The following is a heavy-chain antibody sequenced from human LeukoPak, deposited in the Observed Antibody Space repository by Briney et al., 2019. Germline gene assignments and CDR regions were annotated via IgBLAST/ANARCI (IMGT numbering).Heavy chain of an antibody. J-gene: IGHJ4*02. CDR3: ARAPFLSSAWLVKRGGDYFDY. CDR2: INPNSGVT. D-gene: IGHD6-19*01. V-gene: IGHV1-2*06. CDR1: GYTFTGYY. Sequence: ASVKVSCKASGYTFTGYYMHWVRQAPGQGLEWMGRINPNSGVTNYAQKFQGRVTMTRDTSISTAYMELGRLRSDDTAVYYCARAPFLSSAWLVKRGGDYFDYWGQGTLVTVSS.